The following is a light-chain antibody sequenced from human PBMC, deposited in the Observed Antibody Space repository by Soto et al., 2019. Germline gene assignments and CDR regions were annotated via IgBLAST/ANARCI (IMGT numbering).Light chain of an antibody. V-gene: IGKV3-11*01. CDR3: QQRSKWPGALT. Sequence: EIVLTQSPATLSLSPGERATLSCRASQSVSSYLAWYQQKPGQAPRLLIYDASNRATGIPARFSGSGSGTDFTLTISSLEPEDFAVYYCQQRSKWPGALTFSGGTKVEIK. CDR1: QSVSSY. CDR2: DAS. J-gene: IGKJ4*01.